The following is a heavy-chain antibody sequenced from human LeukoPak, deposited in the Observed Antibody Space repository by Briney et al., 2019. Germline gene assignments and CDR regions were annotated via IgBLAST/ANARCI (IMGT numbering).Heavy chain of an antibody. Sequence: VASVKVSCKASGGTFSSYAISWVRQAPGQGLEWIGWINAYNDNTNYAQKLQGRVTMTTDTSTSTAYMELRSLRSDDTAVYYCASRYCSSSTSCYAEDAFDIWGQGTMVTVSS. CDR1: GGTFSSYA. CDR2: INAYNDNT. V-gene: IGHV1-18*01. J-gene: IGHJ3*02. CDR3: ASRYCSSSTSCYAEDAFDI. D-gene: IGHD2-2*01.